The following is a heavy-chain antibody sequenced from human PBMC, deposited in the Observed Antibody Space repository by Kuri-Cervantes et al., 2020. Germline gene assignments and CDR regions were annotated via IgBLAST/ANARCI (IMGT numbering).Heavy chain of an antibody. J-gene: IGHJ3*02. CDR1: GFTFSSYG. CDR3: ARRPNSGSFLGTFDI. V-gene: IGHV3-30*02. Sequence: GESLKISCAASGFTFSSYGMHWVRQAPGKGLEWVAFIRYDGSNKYYADSVKGRFTISRDNAKNSLYLQMNSLRAEDTAVYYCARRPNSGSFLGTFDIWGQGTMVTVSS. D-gene: IGHD1-26*01. CDR2: IRYDGSNK.